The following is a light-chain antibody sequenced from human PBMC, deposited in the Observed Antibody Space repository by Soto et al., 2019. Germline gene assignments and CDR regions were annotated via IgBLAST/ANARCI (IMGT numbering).Light chain of an antibody. Sequence: EIVLTQSPATLSLSPGERATLSCRASQSVSSNYLAWYQQRPGQAPRLLIFGASYKATGIPDSFSGSGSGTDFTLTISRLEPEDFAVYYCQHYSSSPPEFTFGPGTKVDSK. V-gene: IGKV3-20*01. J-gene: IGKJ3*01. CDR2: GAS. CDR1: QSVSSNY. CDR3: QHYSSSPPEFT.